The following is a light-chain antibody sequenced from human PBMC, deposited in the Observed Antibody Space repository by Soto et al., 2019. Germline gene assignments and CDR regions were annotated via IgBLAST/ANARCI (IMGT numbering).Light chain of an antibody. CDR1: QSVSSSY. Sequence: EIVLTQSPGTLSLSPGERATLSCRASQSVSSSYLAWYQQKPGQAPRLLIYGASSRATGIPDRFSGSGSGTGFTLTISRLEPEDFAVYYCQQYDNSLFAFGPGTKVDIK. CDR2: GAS. J-gene: IGKJ3*01. V-gene: IGKV3-20*01. CDR3: QQYDNSLFA.